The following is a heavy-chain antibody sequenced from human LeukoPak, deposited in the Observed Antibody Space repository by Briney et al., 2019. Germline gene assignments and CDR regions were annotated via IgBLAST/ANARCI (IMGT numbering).Heavy chain of an antibody. V-gene: IGHV4-34*01. Sequence: SETLSLTCAVYGGSFSGYYWSWIRQPPGKGLEWIGEINHSGSTNYNPSLKSRVTISVDRSKNQFSLKLSSVTAADTAVYYCARVRTHSSGARSSPYYYYYGMDVWGQGTTVTVSS. D-gene: IGHD6-19*01. CDR2: INHSGST. J-gene: IGHJ6*02. CDR3: ARVRTHSSGARSSPYYYYYGMDV. CDR1: GGSFSGYY.